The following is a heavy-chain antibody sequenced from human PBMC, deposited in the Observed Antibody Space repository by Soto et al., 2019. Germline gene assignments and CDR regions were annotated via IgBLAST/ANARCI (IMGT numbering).Heavy chain of an antibody. Sequence: PGGSLRLSCAASGFTFSSYGMHWVRQAPGKGLEWVAVIWSDGSNKYYADSVKGRFTISRDNSKNTLYLQMNSMRAEDTAVYYWARERPPRKTLGYCISPSCPNWFAPWGQGTLVTVSS. J-gene: IGHJ5*02. CDR2: IWSDGSNK. CDR1: GFTFSSYG. CDR3: ARERPPRKTLGYCISPSCPNWFAP. V-gene: IGHV3-33*01. D-gene: IGHD2-2*01.